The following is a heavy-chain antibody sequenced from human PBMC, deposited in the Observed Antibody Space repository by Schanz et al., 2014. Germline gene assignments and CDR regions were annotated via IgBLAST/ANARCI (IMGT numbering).Heavy chain of an antibody. V-gene: IGHV3-11*05. Sequence: QVQLVESGGGLVKPGGSLRLSCAASGFTFRDYYMSWIRQAPGKGLEWVSDISSGSSYANYADSVKGRFTISRDNAKNSLYLQMNSLRAEDTAVYYCAKDPSHGDYDYYFDYWGQGTRVTVSS. D-gene: IGHD3-22*01. CDR3: AKDPSHGDYDYYFDY. CDR1: GFTFRDYY. CDR2: ISSGSSYA. J-gene: IGHJ4*02.